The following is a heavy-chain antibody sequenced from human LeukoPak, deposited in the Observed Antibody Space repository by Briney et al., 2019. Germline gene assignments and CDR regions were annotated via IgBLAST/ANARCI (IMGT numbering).Heavy chain of an antibody. CDR1: GFTFSTYA. V-gene: IGHV3-30*04. CDR2: ISYDGSDK. CDR3: AKDPVVAVAGTWDY. J-gene: IGHJ4*02. D-gene: IGHD6-19*01. Sequence: GGSLRLSCAASGFTFSTYAMHWVRQAPGKGLEWLAVISYDGSDKYYADSVKGRFTISRGNSKNTLYLQMNSLRAEDTAVYYCAKDPVVAVAGTWDYWGQGTLVTVSS.